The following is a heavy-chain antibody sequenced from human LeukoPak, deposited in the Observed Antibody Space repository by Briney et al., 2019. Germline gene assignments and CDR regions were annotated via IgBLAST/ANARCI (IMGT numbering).Heavy chain of an antibody. J-gene: IGHJ4*02. CDR2: IYYSGST. D-gene: IGHD2-21*01. Sequence: SQTLSLTCTVSGGSISSGSYYWSWIRQPPGKGLEWVGYIYYSGSTNYNPSLKSRVTIPIDTSKNQFSLKLSSVTPADTAMYYCAILSGGEEAYWGQGILVTVSS. CDR1: GGSISSGSYY. CDR3: AILSGGEEAY. V-gene: IGHV4-61*01.